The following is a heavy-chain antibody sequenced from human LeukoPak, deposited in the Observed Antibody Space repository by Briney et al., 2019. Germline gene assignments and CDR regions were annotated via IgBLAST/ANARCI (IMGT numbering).Heavy chain of an antibody. CDR3: AKGLNWNYLGAFDI. CDR2: NTYDGRNK. D-gene: IGHD1-20*01. Sequence: GALRLFCSGFGITFNRYGKPWVRQAPRKGLEWVAVNTYDGRNKYYANSVKGRFTISRDNSKNTMSLQMDSLRAEDTALYYCAKGLNWNYLGAFDIWGQGTIVTVSS. CDR1: GITFNRYG. J-gene: IGHJ3*02. V-gene: IGHV3-30*18.